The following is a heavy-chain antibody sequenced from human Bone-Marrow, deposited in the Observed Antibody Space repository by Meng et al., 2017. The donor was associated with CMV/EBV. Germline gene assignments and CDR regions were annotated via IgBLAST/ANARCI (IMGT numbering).Heavy chain of an antibody. V-gene: IGHV4-59*01. CDR1: GGSFSGYN. CDR2: IYYSGST. D-gene: IGHD5-24*01. J-gene: IGHJ6*02. CDR3: ARGDGYYYGMDV. Sequence: GSLRLSCAVYGGSFSGYNWSWIRQPPGKGLEWIGYIYYSGSTNYNPSLKSRVTISVDTSKNQFSLKLSSVTAADTAVYYCARGDGYYYGMDVWGQGTTVTVSS.